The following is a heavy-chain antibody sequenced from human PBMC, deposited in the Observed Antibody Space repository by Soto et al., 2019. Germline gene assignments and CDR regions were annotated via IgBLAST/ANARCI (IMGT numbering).Heavy chain of an antibody. V-gene: IGHV1-18*01. CDR1: GYTFSSYG. J-gene: IGHJ4*02. CDR2: ISAYNGNT. D-gene: IGHD3-10*01. CDR3: ARVFMVRGVIMPTDY. Sequence: ASVKVSCKASGYTFSSYGISWVRQAPGQGLEWMGWISAYNGNTNYAQKLQGRVTMTTDTSTSTAYTELRSLRSDDTAVYYCARVFMVRGVIMPTDYWGQGTLVTVSS.